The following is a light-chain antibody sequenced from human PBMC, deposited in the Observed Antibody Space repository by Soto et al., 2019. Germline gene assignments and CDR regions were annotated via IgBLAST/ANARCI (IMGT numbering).Light chain of an antibody. V-gene: IGKV3-11*01. CDR1: QSVSSY. CDR3: QQRSNWPPGT. J-gene: IGKJ1*01. CDR2: DAS. Sequence: EIVLTQSPATLSLSPGERATLSCRASQSVSSYLAWYQHKPGQAPRLLIYDASNRATGIPARFSGSGSGTDLTLTISSLEPEDFAVDYCQQRSNWPPGTVGQGTKVEIK.